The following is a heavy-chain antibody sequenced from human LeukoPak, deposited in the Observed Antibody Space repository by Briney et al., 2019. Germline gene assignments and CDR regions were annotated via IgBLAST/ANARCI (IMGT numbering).Heavy chain of an antibody. CDR3: ARGGYYDILTGYYGNNWFDP. D-gene: IGHD3-9*01. CDR1: EFSVGSNY. J-gene: IGHJ5*02. V-gene: IGHV3-66*01. Sequence: GGSLRLSCAASEFSVGSNYMTWVRQAPGKGLEWVSLIYSGGSTYYADSVKGRFTISRDNSKNTLYLQMNSLRAEDTAVYYCARGGYYDILTGYYGNNWFDPWGQGTLATVSS. CDR2: IYSGGST.